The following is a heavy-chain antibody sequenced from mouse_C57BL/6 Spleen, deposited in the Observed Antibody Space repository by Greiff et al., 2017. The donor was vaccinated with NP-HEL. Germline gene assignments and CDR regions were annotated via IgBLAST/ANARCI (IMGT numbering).Heavy chain of an antibody. CDR2: ISNGGGST. CDR1: GFTFSDYY. V-gene: IGHV5-12*01. D-gene: IGHD1-1*01. Sequence: EVMLVESGGGLVQPGGSLKLSCAASGFTFSDYYMYWVRQTPEKRLEWVAYISNGGGSTYYPDTVKGRFTISRDNAKNTLYLQMSRLKSEDTAMYYCAATVDVYYAMDYWGQGTSVTVSS. CDR3: AATVDVYYAMDY. J-gene: IGHJ4*01.